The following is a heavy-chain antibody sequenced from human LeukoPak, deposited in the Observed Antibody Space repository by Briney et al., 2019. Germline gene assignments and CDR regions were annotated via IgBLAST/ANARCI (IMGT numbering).Heavy chain of an antibody. Sequence: GASVKASCKASGYTFTGYYMHWVRQAPGQGLEWMGWINPNSGGTNYAQKFQGRVTMTRDTSISTAYMELSRLRSDDTAVYYCARESETGTAYYYYYYGMDVWGQGTTVTVSS. J-gene: IGHJ6*02. CDR2: INPNSGGT. D-gene: IGHD1-1*01. CDR1: GYTFTGYY. CDR3: ARESETGTAYYYYYYGMDV. V-gene: IGHV1-2*02.